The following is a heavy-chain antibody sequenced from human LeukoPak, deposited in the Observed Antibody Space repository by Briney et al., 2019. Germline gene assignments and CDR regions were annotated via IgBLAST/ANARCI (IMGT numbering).Heavy chain of an antibody. CDR1: GFTFSSYG. D-gene: IGHD3-22*01. CDR3: AKSITMIVGPLDY. J-gene: IGHJ4*02. CDR2: ISYDGTNK. Sequence: GGSLRLSCAASGFTFSSYGMHWVRQAPGKGLEWVAVISYDGTNKYFADSVKGRFIISRDNSKNTLYLQMNNLRAEDTAVYYCAKSITMIVGPLDYWGQGTLVTVSS. V-gene: IGHV3-30*18.